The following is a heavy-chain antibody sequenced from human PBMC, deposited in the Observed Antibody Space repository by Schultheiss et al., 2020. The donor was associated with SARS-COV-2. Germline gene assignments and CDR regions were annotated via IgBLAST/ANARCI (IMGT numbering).Heavy chain of an antibody. CDR2: ILPIFTTP. CDR1: GYTFTSYG. V-gene: IGHV1-69*13. Sequence: SVKVSCKASGYTFTSYGISWVRQAPGQGLEWMGGILPIFTTPNYAQKFQGRVTITADESTNTAYMELSRLTFEDTAVYFCARGPHCGGECYYFDYWGLGTLVTVSS. D-gene: IGHD2-21*01. CDR3: ARGPHCGGECYYFDY. J-gene: IGHJ4*02.